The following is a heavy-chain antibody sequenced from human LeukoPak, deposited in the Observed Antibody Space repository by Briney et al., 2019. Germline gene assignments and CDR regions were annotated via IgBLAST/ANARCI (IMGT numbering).Heavy chain of an antibody. J-gene: IGHJ4*02. Sequence: GGSLRLSCGASGFSFSNFGMHWVRQAPGKGLEWVTFIWYDGSQKFYADSVKGRFTISRDNSKNTLYLQMNSLRADDTAIYYCSKGLDYSVDYWGQGTLVTVSS. CDR2: IWYDGSQK. CDR3: SKGLDYSVDY. D-gene: IGHD5/OR15-5a*01. CDR1: GFSFSNFG. V-gene: IGHV3-30*02.